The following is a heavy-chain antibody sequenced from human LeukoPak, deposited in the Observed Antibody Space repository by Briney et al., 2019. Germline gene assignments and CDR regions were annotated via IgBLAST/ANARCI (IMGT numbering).Heavy chain of an antibody. V-gene: IGHV1-69*04. CDR1: GGTFSSYA. CDR2: IIPILGIA. CDR3: ARAPIPLLWFGESPSPYYYYGMDV. J-gene: IGHJ6*02. D-gene: IGHD3-10*01. Sequence: ASVKVSCKASGGTFSSYAISWVRQAPGQGLEWMGRIIPILGIANYAQKFQGRVTMTRDTSISTAYMELSRLRSDDTAVYYCARAPIPLLWFGESPSPYYYYGMDVWGQGTTVTVSS.